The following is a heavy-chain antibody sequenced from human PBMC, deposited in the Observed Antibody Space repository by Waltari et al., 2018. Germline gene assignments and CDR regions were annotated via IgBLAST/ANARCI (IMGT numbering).Heavy chain of an antibody. V-gene: IGHV3-23*04. J-gene: IGHJ3*02. CDR3: AKDRHILVVIVSVDTFHI. D-gene: IGHD2-21*01. CDR2: ISGSGNST. Sequence: EVQLVESGGGFVQPGGYLRLSCAASGFTFSSYAMKWVRQPPGKGLEWVSGISGSGNSTHYADSVKGRFTISRDNSKNTVYLKMNSLRAEDTAIYYCAKDRHILVVIVSVDTFHIWGQGTMVTVSS. CDR1: GFTFSSYA.